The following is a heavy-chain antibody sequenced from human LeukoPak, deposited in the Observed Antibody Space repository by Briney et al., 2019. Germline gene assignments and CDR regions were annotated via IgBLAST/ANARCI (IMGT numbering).Heavy chain of an antibody. CDR2: IYTSGST. CDR1: GGSISSYY. CDR3: ARGFMVRGVKGNYFDY. D-gene: IGHD3-10*01. V-gene: IGHV4-4*07. J-gene: IGHJ4*02. Sequence: PSETLSLTCTVSGGSISSYYWSWIRQPAGKGLEWIGRIYTSGSTNYNPSLKSRVTMSVDTSKNQFSLKLSSVTAADTAVYYCARGFMVRGVKGNYFDYWGQGTLVTVSS.